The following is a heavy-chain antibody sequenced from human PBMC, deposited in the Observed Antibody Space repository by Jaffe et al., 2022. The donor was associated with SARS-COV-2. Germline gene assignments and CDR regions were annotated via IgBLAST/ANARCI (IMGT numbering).Heavy chain of an antibody. CDR3: ARDWEIRYFDWLHNYYGMDV. D-gene: IGHD3-9*01. V-gene: IGHV1-46*01. Sequence: QVQLVQSGAEVKKPGASVKVSCKASGYTFTSYYMHWVRQAPGQGLEWMGIINPSGGSTSYAQKFQGRVTMTRDTSTSTVYMELSSLRSEDTAVYYCARDWEIRYFDWLHNYYGMDVWGQGTTVTVSS. J-gene: IGHJ6*02. CDR1: GYTFTSYY. CDR2: INPSGGST.